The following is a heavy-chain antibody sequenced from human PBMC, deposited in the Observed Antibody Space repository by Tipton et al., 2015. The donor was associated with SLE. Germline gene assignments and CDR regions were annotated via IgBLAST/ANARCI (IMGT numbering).Heavy chain of an antibody. Sequence: TLSLTCTVSGGSISSYYWSWIRQPAGKGLEWIGRLYTSGSTNYNPSLKSRVTMSVDTSKNQFSLKLTSVTAADAAVYYCARRGYDIRFSDWGQGTLVTVSS. J-gene: IGHJ4*02. CDR2: LYTSGST. CDR3: ARRGYDIRFSD. D-gene: IGHD5-12*01. V-gene: IGHV4-4*07. CDR1: GGSISSYY.